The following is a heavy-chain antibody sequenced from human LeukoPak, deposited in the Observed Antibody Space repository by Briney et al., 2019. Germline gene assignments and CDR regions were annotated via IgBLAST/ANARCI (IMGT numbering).Heavy chain of an antibody. CDR3: ARAPPKYCSSTSCYSVRNYFDY. CDR1: GFTFSSYW. J-gene: IGHJ4*02. Sequence: GGSLRLSCAASGFTFSSYWMSWVRQAPGKGLEWVANIKQDGSEKYYVDSVKGRFTISRDNAKNSLYLQMNSLRAEDTAVYYCARAPPKYCSSTSCYSVRNYFDYWGQGTLVTVSS. CDR2: IKQDGSEK. V-gene: IGHV3-7*01. D-gene: IGHD2-2*01.